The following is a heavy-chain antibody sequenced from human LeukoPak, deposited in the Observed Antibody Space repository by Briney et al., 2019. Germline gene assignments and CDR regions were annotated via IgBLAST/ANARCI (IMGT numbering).Heavy chain of an antibody. CDR3: AREGYSNYEVRNYYYYMDV. Sequence: SETLSLTCTVSGGSISSSSYYWGWIRQPPGKGLEWIGRIYTSGSTNYNPSLKSRVTMSVDTSKNQFSLKLSSVTAADTAVYYCAREGYSNYEVRNYYYYMDVWGKGTTVTVSS. D-gene: IGHD4-11*01. CDR1: GGSISSSSYY. V-gene: IGHV4-39*07. J-gene: IGHJ6*03. CDR2: IYTSGST.